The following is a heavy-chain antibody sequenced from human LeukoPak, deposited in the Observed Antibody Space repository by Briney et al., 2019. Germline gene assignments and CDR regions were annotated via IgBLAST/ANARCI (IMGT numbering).Heavy chain of an antibody. J-gene: IGHJ5*02. V-gene: IGHV3-7*01. CDR3: AREVRNSGGFDP. CDR1: GFTFSRYW. CDR2: IKQGGREK. D-gene: IGHD1-14*01. Sequence: PGGALRLSCAASGFTFSRYWMSGGREAPGKGGEGGANIKQGGREKYYVDSVKGGFTISRENARNSLYIEMNTLRAADTAVYYCAREVRNSGGFDPWGQGTLVTVSS.